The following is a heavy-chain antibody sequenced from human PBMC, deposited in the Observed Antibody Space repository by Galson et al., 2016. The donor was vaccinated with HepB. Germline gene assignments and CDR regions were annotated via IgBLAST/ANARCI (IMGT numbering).Heavy chain of an antibody. D-gene: IGHD6-19*01. V-gene: IGHV3-23*01. Sequence: SLRLSCAASGFPFNTYAMTWVRQAPGKGLEWVSGVSGHAGSTYYADSVKGRFAISRDNAENSLYLQMNSLRAEDTAVYYCARVRWLEPLDYWGQGTLVTVSS. J-gene: IGHJ4*02. CDR1: GFPFNTYA. CDR3: ARVRWLEPLDY. CDR2: VSGHAGST.